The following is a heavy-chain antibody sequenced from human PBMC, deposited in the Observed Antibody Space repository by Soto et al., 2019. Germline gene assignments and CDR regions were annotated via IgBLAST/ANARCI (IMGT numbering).Heavy chain of an antibody. CDR1: GFTFSNYG. Sequence: QVQLVESGGGVVQPERSLRLSCAASGFTFSNYGMHWVRQAPGKGLEWVAVVWHDGKTKYYADSVEGRFTISRDNSRNTLIVQMNSLRAEDTAVYHCARDRGSDDPIDYWGQGTLVTVSS. V-gene: IGHV3-33*01. CDR3: ARDRGSDDPIDY. CDR2: VWHDGKTK. D-gene: IGHD3-10*01. J-gene: IGHJ4*02.